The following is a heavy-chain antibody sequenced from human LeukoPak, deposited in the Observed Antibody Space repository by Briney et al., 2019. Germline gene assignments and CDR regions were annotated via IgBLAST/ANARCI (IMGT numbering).Heavy chain of an antibody. CDR1: GYLFTTYW. D-gene: IGHD3-9*01. J-gene: IGHJ4*02. Sequence: GESLKISCKGSGYLFTTYWIGWVRQMPGRGLEWMGIIYPGDSNTRYSPSFQGQVTISADKSISTAFLQWSSLKASDTAMYYCARRGYDNNTCPHYWGQGTLVTVSS. V-gene: IGHV5-51*01. CDR3: ARRGYDNNTCPHY. CDR2: IYPGDSNT.